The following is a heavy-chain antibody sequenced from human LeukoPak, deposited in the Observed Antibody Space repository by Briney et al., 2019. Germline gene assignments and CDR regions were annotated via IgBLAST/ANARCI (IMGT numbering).Heavy chain of an antibody. Sequence: SETLSLTCTASGGSISSHYWSWIRQPPGKGLEWIGYIYYSGSTNYNPSLKSRVTISVDTSKNQFSLKLSSVTAADTAVYYCARDTGYLVDYWGQGTLVTVSS. D-gene: IGHD3-22*01. CDR2: IYYSGST. CDR1: GGSISSHY. V-gene: IGHV4-59*11. CDR3: ARDTGYLVDY. J-gene: IGHJ4*02.